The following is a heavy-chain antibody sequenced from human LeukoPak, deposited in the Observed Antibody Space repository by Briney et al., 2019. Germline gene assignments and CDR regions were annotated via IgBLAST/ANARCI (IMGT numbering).Heavy chain of an antibody. CDR1: GFTFSSYS. Sequence: GGSLRLSCAASGFTFSSYSMNWVRQAPGKGLEWVSSISSSSSYIYYADSVKGRFTISRDNAKNSLYLQMNSLRAEDTAVYYCARDRMGCSSTSCIFDYWGQGTLVTVSS. CDR3: ARDRMGCSSTSCIFDY. CDR2: ISSSSSYI. V-gene: IGHV3-21*01. D-gene: IGHD2-2*01. J-gene: IGHJ4*02.